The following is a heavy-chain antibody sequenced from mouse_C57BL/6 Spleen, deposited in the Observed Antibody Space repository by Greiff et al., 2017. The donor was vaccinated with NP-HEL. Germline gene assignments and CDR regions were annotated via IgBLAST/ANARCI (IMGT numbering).Heavy chain of an antibody. CDR1: GFTFSSYA. Sequence: EVQVVESGEGLVKPGGSLKLSCAASGFTFSSYAMSWVRQTPEKRLEWVAYISSGGDYIYYADTVKGRFTISRDNARNTLYLQMSSLKSEDTAMYYCTRYGNYVYYAMDYWGQGTSVTVSS. D-gene: IGHD2-1*01. V-gene: IGHV5-9-1*02. CDR3: TRYGNYVYYAMDY. J-gene: IGHJ4*01. CDR2: ISSGGDYI.